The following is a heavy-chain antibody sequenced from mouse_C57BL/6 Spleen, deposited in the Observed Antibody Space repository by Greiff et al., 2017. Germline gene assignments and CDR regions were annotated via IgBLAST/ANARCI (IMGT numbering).Heavy chain of an antibody. CDR2: INPNNGGT. D-gene: IGHD3-3*01. CDR1: GYTFTDYY. J-gene: IGHJ2*01. Sequence: EVQLQQSGPELVKPGASVKISCKASGYTFTDYYMNWVKQSHGKSLEWIGDINPNNGGTSYNQKFKGKATLTVDKSSSTAYMELRSLTSEDSAVYYCARWDRNDFDYWGQGTTLTVSS. V-gene: IGHV1-26*01. CDR3: ARWDRNDFDY.